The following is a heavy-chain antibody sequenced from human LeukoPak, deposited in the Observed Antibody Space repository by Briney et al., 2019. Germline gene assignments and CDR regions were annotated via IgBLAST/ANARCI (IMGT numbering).Heavy chain of an antibody. Sequence: GASVKVSCKASGYTFTGYYMHWVRQAPGQGLEWMGWINPNSGGTNYAQKFQGRVTMTRDTSISTAYMELSRLRSDDTAVYYCARDPIVLRYLATAFDIWGQGTMVTVSS. CDR1: GYTFTGYY. V-gene: IGHV1-2*02. CDR2: INPNSGGT. D-gene: IGHD3-9*01. CDR3: ARDPIVLRYLATAFDI. J-gene: IGHJ3*02.